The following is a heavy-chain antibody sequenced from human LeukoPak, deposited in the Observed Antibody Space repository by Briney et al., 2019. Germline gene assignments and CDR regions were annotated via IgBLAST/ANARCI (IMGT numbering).Heavy chain of an antibody. D-gene: IGHD2/OR15-2a*01. Sequence: GGSLRLSCAASGFTFSSYAMNWVRQAPGKGLGWVSAINGRGDNTYYADSVKGRFTISRDNSKSTLFLQMNSMRAEVTAIYYCAKDRVSPGFNLFDPWGQGTLVTVSS. J-gene: IGHJ5*02. CDR3: AKDRVSPGFNLFDP. V-gene: IGHV3-23*01. CDR1: GFTFSSYA. CDR2: INGRGDNT.